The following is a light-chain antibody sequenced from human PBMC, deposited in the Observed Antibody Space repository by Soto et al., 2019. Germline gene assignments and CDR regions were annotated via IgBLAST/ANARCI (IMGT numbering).Light chain of an antibody. Sequence: QSALTQPRSVSGSPGQSVTISCTGTSSDIGAYNYVSWYQQHPGKVPKLMIYDVSKRPSGVPDRFSGSKSGNTASLTISGLQAEDEADYYCCSYAGSYTSLFGGGTKVTVL. V-gene: IGLV2-11*01. J-gene: IGLJ2*01. CDR1: SSDIGAYNY. CDR3: CSYAGSYTSL. CDR2: DVS.